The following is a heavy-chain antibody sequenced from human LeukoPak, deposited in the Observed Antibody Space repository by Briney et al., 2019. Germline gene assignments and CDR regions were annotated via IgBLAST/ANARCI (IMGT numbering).Heavy chain of an antibody. CDR3: ARDTPIQFSSSSHYYYGMDV. D-gene: IGHD6-6*01. J-gene: IGHJ6*02. CDR2: ISAYNGNT. V-gene: IGHV1-18*01. CDR1: GYTFTSYG. Sequence: GASVKVSCKAFGYTFTSYGISWVRQAPGQGLEWMGWISAYNGNTNYAQKLQGRVTMTTDTSTSTAYMELRSLRSDDTAVYYCARDTPIQFSSSSHYYYGMDVWGQGTTVTVSS.